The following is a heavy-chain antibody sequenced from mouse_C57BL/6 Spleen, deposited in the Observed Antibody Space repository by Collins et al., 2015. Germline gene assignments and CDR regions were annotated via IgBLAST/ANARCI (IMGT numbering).Heavy chain of an antibody. Sequence: EVKLLESGGGLVQPGGSLKLSCAASGFDFSRYWMSWVRQAPGKGLEWIGEINPDSSTINYTPSLKDKFIISRDNAKNTLYLQMSKVRSEDTALYYCARGGLLRLDYWGQGTSVTVSS. D-gene: IGHD1-2*01. CDR1: GFDFSRYW. J-gene: IGHJ4*01. CDR2: INPDSSTI. V-gene: IGHV4-1*02. CDR3: ARGGLLRLDY.